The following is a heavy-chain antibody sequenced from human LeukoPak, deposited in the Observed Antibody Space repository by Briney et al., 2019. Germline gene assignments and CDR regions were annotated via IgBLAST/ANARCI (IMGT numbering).Heavy chain of an antibody. CDR2: VFYSGST. CDR3: AAHVRGAISY. D-gene: IGHD3-10*01. V-gene: IGHV4-59*08. CDR1: GDSISSYP. J-gene: IGHJ4*02. Sequence: SETLSLTCTVSGDSISSYPWTWIRQSPGKGLEWIGYVFYSGSTNYNPSLKSRLTISVDTSKNHFSLNLKSVTAADTAVYYCAAHVRGAISYWGQGTLVTVSS.